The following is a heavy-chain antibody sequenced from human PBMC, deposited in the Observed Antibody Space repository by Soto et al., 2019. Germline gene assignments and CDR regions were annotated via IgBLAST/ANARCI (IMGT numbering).Heavy chain of an antibody. V-gene: IGHV3-21*01. J-gene: IGHJ5*02. CDR3: ARDSPDFWSGYYINWFDP. D-gene: IGHD3-3*01. CDR1: GFTFSSYS. Sequence: EVQLVESGGGLVKPGGSLRLSCAASGFTFSSYSMNWVRQAPGKGLEWVSSISSSSSYIYYADSVKGRFNISRDNAKNSLYLQMNSLRAEDTAVYYCARDSPDFWSGYYINWFDPWGQGTLVTVSS. CDR2: ISSSSSYI.